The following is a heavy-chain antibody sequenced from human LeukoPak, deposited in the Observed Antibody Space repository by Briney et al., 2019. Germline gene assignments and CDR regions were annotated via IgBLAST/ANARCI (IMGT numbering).Heavy chain of an antibody. CDR1: GYTFTSYY. J-gene: IGHJ5*02. V-gene: IGHV1-46*01. CDR2: INPSGGST. Sequence: ASVKVSCKASGYTFTSYYMHWVRQAPGQGLEWMGIINPSGGSTSYAQKFQGRVTMTRDTSTSTVYMELSSLRSEDTAVYYCARGHLQAPVYSTSWYRASNWFDPWGQGTLVTVSS. CDR3: ARGHLQAPVYSTSWYRASNWFDP. D-gene: IGHD6-13*01.